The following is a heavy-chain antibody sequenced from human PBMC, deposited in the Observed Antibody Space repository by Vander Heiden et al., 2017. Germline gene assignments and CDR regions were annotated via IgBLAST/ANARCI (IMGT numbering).Heavy chain of an antibody. CDR3: TRLWRTDGDNEDY. D-gene: IGHD4-17*01. Sequence: EVQLVESGGGLVQPGGSLKLSCAAFGFTFSGSAMHWVRQASGKGLEWVGRIRSKANSYATAYATSVKGRFTISRDDSKSTAYLQMNSLKTEDTAVYYCTRLWRTDGDNEDYWGQGTLVTVSS. CDR2: IRSKANSYAT. CDR1: GFTFSGSA. J-gene: IGHJ4*02. V-gene: IGHV3-73*02.